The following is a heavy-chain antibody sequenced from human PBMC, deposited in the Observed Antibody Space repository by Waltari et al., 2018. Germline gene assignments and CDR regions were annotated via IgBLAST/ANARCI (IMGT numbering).Heavy chain of an antibody. Sequence: QLQLQESGPGLVKPSGTFPLTGAVSDASMRDSFWWRWVRQPPGKGLEWIGQVHRSGRTNYNPSFASRVTISLDASINQFSLKLTSAAAADTAVYYCARDRGRGLYLESWGRGALITVSP. CDR3: ARDRGRGLYLES. J-gene: IGHJ4*02. CDR2: VHRSGRT. CDR1: DASMRDSFW. V-gene: IGHV4-4*02. D-gene: IGHD2-15*01.